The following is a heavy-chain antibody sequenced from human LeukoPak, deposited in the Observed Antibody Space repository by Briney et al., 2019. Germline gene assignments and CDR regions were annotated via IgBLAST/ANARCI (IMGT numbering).Heavy chain of an antibody. D-gene: IGHD2-15*01. J-gene: IGHJ4*02. CDR1: GFIFSSYS. V-gene: IGHV3-21*04. CDR3: AKNPLRAAPAFFDY. CDR2: ISSSSSYI. Sequence: GGSLRLSCAASGFIFSSYSMNWVRQAPGKGLEWVSSISSSSSYIYYADSVKGRFTISRDNAKNTLYLQMNTLRAEDTALYYCAKNPLRAAPAFFDYWGRGTLVTVSS.